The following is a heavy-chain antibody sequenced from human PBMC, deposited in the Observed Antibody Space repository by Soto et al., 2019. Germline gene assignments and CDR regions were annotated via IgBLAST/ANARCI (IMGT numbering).Heavy chain of an antibody. CDR3: AKAPDIVLMVYAPGAFDY. Sequence: PGGSLRLSCAAPGFTFSSYAMSWVRQAPGKGLEWVSAISGSGGSTYYADSVKGRFTISRDNSKNTLYLQMNSLRAEDTAVYYCAKAPDIVLMVYAPGAFDYWGQGTLVTVSS. D-gene: IGHD2-8*01. J-gene: IGHJ4*02. CDR2: ISGSGGST. V-gene: IGHV3-23*01. CDR1: GFTFSSYA.